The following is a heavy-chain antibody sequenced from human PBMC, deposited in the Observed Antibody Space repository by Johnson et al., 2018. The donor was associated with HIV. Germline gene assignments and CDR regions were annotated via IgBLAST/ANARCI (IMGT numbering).Heavy chain of an antibody. CDR3: ARGRRIQLWLLADAFDI. D-gene: IGHD5-18*01. J-gene: IGHJ3*02. CDR1: GFTVSSNY. CDR2: IYSGGST. Sequence: EVQLVESGGGLIQPGGSLRLSCAASGFTVSSNYMSWVRQAPGKGLEWVSVIYSGGSTYYEDYVKGRFIISRDNSKNTLYLQMNSLRAEDTAVYYCARGRRIQLWLLADAFDIWGQGTIVTVSS. V-gene: IGHV3-66*03.